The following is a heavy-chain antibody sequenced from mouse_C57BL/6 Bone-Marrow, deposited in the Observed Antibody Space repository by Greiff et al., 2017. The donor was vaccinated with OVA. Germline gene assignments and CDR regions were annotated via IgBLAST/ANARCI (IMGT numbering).Heavy chain of an antibody. CDR2: IDPENGDT. Sequence: EVQLKQSGAELVRPGASVKLSCTASGFNIKDDYMHWVKQRPEQGLEWIGWIDPENGDTEYASKFQGKATITADTSYNTANLHLSSLTSEDTAVYYCTTNGHFDDWGQGTTLTVSS. V-gene: IGHV14-4*01. J-gene: IGHJ2*01. CDR3: TTNGHFDD. CDR1: GFNIKDDY.